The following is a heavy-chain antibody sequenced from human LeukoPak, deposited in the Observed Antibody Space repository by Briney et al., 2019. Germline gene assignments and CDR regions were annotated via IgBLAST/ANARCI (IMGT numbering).Heavy chain of an antibody. D-gene: IGHD4-17*01. CDR1: GGSISSSSYY. Sequence: SETLSLTCTVSGGSISSSSYYWGWIRQPPGKGLEWIGSIYYTRSTYYNPSLKSRVTISVDTSKNQFSLKLSSVTAADTAVYYCARQPHDYGDYVYFDYWGQGTLVTVSS. CDR3: ARQPHDYGDYVYFDY. V-gene: IGHV4-39*01. J-gene: IGHJ4*02. CDR2: IYYTRST.